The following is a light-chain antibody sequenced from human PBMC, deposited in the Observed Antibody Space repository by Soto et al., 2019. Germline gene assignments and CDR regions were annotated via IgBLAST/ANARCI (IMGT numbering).Light chain of an antibody. V-gene: IGKV3-20*01. Sequence: EIVLTQSPGTLSLSPGERATLSCRASQSVSSSYLALYQHKPGQAPRLLIYGASRRASGIPDRFSGGLAGTDFTLPISRLEPEDFAVYYYQQYGSSPPFTFGPGTKVDIK. CDR3: QQYGSSPPFT. CDR2: GAS. J-gene: IGKJ3*01. CDR1: QSVSSSY.